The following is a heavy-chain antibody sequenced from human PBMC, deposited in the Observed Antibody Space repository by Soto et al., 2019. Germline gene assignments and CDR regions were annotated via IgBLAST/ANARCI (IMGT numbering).Heavy chain of an antibody. V-gene: IGHV4-59*01. CDR3: ARVITYGSGSYPFDY. CDR1: VGSISSYY. J-gene: IGHJ4*02. Sequence: PSETLSLTCTVSVGSISSYYWSWIRQPPGKGLEWIGYIYYSGSTNYNPSLKSRVTISVDTSKNQFSLKLSSVTAADTAVYYCARVITYGSGSYPFDYWGQGTLVTVSS. D-gene: IGHD3-10*01. CDR2: IYYSGST.